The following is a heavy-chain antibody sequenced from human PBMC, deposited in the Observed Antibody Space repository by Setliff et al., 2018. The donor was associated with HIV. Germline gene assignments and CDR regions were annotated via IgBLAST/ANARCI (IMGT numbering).Heavy chain of an antibody. J-gene: IGHJ3*02. CDR1: GYTFTNYN. V-gene: IGHV1-46*01. CDR2: VNPSGGST. Sequence: ASVKVSCKASGYTFTNYNIHWVRQAPGQGLEWVGMVNPSGGSTAYAQKFQGRVTIIRDTSTSTVYMDLSGLRSDDTAVYYCMANIAATITYAFDIWGQGTMVTVSS. CDR3: MANIAATITYAFDI. D-gene: IGHD6-13*01.